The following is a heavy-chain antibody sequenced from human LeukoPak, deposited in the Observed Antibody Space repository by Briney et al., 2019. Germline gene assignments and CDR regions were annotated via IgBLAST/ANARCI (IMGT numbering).Heavy chain of an antibody. CDR1: GFTFSSYA. V-gene: IGHV3-23*01. D-gene: IGHD3-22*01. CDR3: AKGAPGDYYDSSGFYSYFDY. CDR2: ITGSGGST. J-gene: IGHJ4*02. Sequence: GGSLRLSCAASGFTFSSYAMSWVRQAPGKGLEWVSAITGSGGSTYYADSVKGRFTISRDNSKNTLYLQMNSLRAEDTAVYYWAKGAPGDYYDSSGFYSYFDYWGQGTLVTVSS.